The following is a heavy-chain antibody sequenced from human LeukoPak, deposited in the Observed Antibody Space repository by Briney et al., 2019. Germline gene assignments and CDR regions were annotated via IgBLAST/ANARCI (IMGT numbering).Heavy chain of an antibody. V-gene: IGHV4-4*07. Sequence: SETLSLTCTVSRGSTSTYYWSWIRQPAGKGLEWIGRIYPSGNTNFNPSLMSRVTISVDTSKNQFSLKLSSVTAADTAVYYCAREESLWFRGNYMDVWGKGTTVTISS. CDR3: AREESLWFRGNYMDV. J-gene: IGHJ6*03. CDR2: IYPSGNT. D-gene: IGHD3-10*01. CDR1: RGSTSTYY.